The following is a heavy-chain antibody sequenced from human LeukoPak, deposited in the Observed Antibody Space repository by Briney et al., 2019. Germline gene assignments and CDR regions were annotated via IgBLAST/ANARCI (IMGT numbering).Heavy chain of an antibody. Sequence: GGSLRLSCAASGFTFSSYSMNWVRQAPGKGLEWLSSISSSSSYIYYADSVRGRFTISRDNAKNSLYLQMNSLRAEDAAVYFCASVPSTXVNAYWGQGTLVTXXS. D-gene: IGHD4-17*01. V-gene: IGHV3-21*01. J-gene: IGHJ4*02. CDR2: ISSSSSYI. CDR1: GFTFSSYS. CDR3: ASVPSTXVNAY.